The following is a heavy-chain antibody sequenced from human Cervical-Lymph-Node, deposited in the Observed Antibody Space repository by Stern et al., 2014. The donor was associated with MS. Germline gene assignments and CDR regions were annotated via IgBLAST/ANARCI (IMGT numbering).Heavy chain of an antibody. V-gene: IGHV4-30-2*06. CDR1: GGSISSGGYS. CDR3: ARFDNTSGYYSAFDY. CDR2: IWQSGST. J-gene: IGHJ4*02. Sequence: QVQLQESGSGLVKPSQTLSLTCTVSGGSISSGGYSWSWIRQSPGKGLEWIGYIWQSGSTYYNPSLKSRVTMSVDRAKNQFSLRLSSVTAADTAVYYCARFDNTSGYYSAFDYWGQGALVAVSS. D-gene: IGHD3-3*01.